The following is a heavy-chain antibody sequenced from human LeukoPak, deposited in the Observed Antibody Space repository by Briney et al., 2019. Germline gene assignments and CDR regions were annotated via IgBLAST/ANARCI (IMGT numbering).Heavy chain of an antibody. CDR3: ANDYSNYYSYAMDV. CDR2: ISHDGSNK. CDR1: GLTLRSYG. J-gene: IGHJ6*02. V-gene: IGHV3-30*18. Sequence: GRSLRLSCAASGLTLRSYGMHWVRQAPGKGLVWVAVISHDGSNKDYSDSVKGRFTISRDNSRNTLYLQMNSLRAEDTAVYYCANDYSNYYSYAMDVWGQGTTVTVSS. D-gene: IGHD4-11*01.